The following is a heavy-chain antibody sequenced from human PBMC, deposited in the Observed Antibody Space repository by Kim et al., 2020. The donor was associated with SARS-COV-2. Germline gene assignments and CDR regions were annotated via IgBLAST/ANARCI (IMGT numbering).Heavy chain of an antibody. CDR1: GYTFTDYW. CDR3: ARGGGFTSSFTPYSNYYGLDV. CDR2: IYPGNSDS. D-gene: IGHD2-2*01. J-gene: IGHJ6*02. V-gene: IGHV5-51*01. Sequence: GESLKISCRGSGYTFTDYWIGWVRQMPGKGLEWMGIIYPGNSDSKYSPSFQGQVTISVDKSISTSYLQWSSLKASDTAVYFCARGGGFTSSFTPYSNYYGLDVWGQGTTVTVSS.